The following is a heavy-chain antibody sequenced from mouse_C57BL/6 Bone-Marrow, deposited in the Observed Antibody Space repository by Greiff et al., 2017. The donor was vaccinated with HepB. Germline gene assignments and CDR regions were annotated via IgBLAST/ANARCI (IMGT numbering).Heavy chain of an antibody. D-gene: IGHD1-1*01. V-gene: IGHV1-18*01. J-gene: IGHJ2*01. CDR1: GYTFTDYN. CDR2: INPNNGGT. Sequence: EVQLQQSGPELVKPGASVKIPCKASGYTFTDYNMDWVKQSHGKSLEWIGDINPNNGGTIYNQKFKGKATLTVDKSSSTAYMELRSLTSEDTAVYYCARRDYGRSSLDYWGQGTTLTVSS. CDR3: ARRDYGRSSLDY.